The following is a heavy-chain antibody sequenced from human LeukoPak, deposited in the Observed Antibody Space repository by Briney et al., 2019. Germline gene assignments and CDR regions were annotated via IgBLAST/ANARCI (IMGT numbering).Heavy chain of an antibody. CDR1: GFTFSSYG. D-gene: IGHD2-2*01. Sequence: TGGSLRLSCAASGFTFSSYGMHWVRQAPGKGLEWVAFIRYDGSNKYYADSVKGRFTISRDNSKNTLYLQMNSLRAEDTAVYYCAKDLSDQLPPEGPDYWGQGTLVTVSS. CDR3: AKDLSDQLPPEGPDY. J-gene: IGHJ4*02. V-gene: IGHV3-30*02. CDR2: IRYDGSNK.